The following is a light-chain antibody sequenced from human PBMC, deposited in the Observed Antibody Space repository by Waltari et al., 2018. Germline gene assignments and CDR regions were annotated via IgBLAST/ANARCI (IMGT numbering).Light chain of an antibody. CDR3: QNHERLPAT. CDR2: AAS. CDR1: QSISKY. V-gene: IGKV3-20*01. Sequence: VLTQSPGTLSLSPGETATLSCRASQSISKYLVWYQQRPGHAPRLLIYAASTRDTGVPDRFSGSGYGTDFTLTISRLEPEDFAVYYCQNHERLPATFGQGTKVEIK. J-gene: IGKJ1*01.